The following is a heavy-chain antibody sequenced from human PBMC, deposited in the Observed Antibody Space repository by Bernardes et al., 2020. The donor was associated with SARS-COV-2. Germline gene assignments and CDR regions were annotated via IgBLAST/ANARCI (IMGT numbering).Heavy chain of an antibody. Sequence: SETLYLTCTVSGASISSAGYYCSWIRQPPGKGLEWIGYISYTGGTNYNPSLKSRVTISVDTSRNQFSLNLKSATAADTAVYYCARARGGAAAHAYDYWGRGTLVTVSS. D-gene: IGHD6-13*01. CDR3: ARARGGAAAHAYDY. CDR1: GASISSAGYY. V-gene: IGHV4-61*08. CDR2: ISYTGGT. J-gene: IGHJ4*02.